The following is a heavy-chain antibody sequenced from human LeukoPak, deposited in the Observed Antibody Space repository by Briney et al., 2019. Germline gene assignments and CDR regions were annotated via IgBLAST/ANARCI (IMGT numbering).Heavy chain of an antibody. V-gene: IGHV3-15*01. D-gene: IGHD2-21*02. J-gene: IGHJ4*02. CDR2: IKSKTDGGTT. CDR1: GFTFSNAW. CDR3: TTTPYCGGDCYFDY. Sequence: GGSLRLSCAASGFTFSNAWMSWVRQAPGKWLEWVGRIKSKTDGGTTDYAAPVKGRFTISRDDSKNTLYLQMNSLKTGDTAVYYCTTTPYCGGDCYFDYWGQGTLVTVSS.